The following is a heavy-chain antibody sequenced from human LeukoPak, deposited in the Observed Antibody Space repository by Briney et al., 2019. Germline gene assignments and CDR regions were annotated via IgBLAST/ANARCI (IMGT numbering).Heavy chain of an antibody. Sequence: GGSLRLSCAASGFTFTSYGMHWVRQAPGKGLEWVASVRSDGSIEYHADSVKGRFIISRDNFKNTLYLQMNSLRAEDSAVYYCAKDLGTLISGTYYYYFDYWGQGTLVTVSS. V-gene: IGHV3-30*02. CDR2: VRSDGSIE. CDR3: AKDLGTLISGTYYYYFDY. D-gene: IGHD3-10*01. CDR1: GFTFTSYG. J-gene: IGHJ4*02.